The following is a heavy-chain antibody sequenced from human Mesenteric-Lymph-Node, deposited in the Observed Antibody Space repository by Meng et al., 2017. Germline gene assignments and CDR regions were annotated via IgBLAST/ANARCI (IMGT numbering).Heavy chain of an antibody. CDR3: ARVSSMVRGVAFDD. CDR2: MNPNSGNT. Sequence: ASVKVSCKASGYTLTNFGINWVRQAPGQGLEWMGWMNPNSGNTGYAQKFQGRVTITRDTSISTAYMELSRLRSDDTAVYYCARVSSMVRGVAFDDWGQGTLVTVSS. J-gene: IGHJ4*02. CDR1: GYTLTNFG. D-gene: IGHD3-10*01. V-gene: IGHV1-8*03.